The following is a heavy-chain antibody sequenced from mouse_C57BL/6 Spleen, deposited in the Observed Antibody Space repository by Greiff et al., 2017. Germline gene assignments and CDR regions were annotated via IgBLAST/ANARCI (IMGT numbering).Heavy chain of an antibody. V-gene: IGHV1-22*01. CDR1: GYTFTDYN. Sequence: VQLQPSGPELVKPGASVTLSCKASGYTFTDYNMHWVNQSHGKSLEWIGYINPNNGGNTNNQKFKGKSTLTVNKSSSTAYMGLRSLSSEESAVYYGARDYDGSSDDYAMDYWGQGTSVTVSS. CDR2: INPNNGGN. CDR3: ARDYDGSSDDYAMDY. J-gene: IGHJ4*01. D-gene: IGHD1-1*01.